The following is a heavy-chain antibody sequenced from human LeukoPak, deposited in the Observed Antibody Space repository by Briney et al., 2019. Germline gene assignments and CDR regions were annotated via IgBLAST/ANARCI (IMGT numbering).Heavy chain of an antibody. Sequence: GGSLRLSCAASGFTVSNNYMSWVRQAPGKGLEWVSYISSSSSTIYYADSVKGRFTISRDNAKNSLYLQMNSLRAEDTAVYYSAREGVGARGYFDYWGQGTLVTVSS. CDR3: AREGVGARGYFDY. D-gene: IGHD1-26*01. J-gene: IGHJ4*02. CDR1: GFTVSNNY. V-gene: IGHV3-48*01. CDR2: ISSSSSTI.